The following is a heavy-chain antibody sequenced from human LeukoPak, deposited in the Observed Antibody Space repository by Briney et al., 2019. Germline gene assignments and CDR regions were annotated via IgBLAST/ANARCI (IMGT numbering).Heavy chain of an antibody. D-gene: IGHD1-1*01. V-gene: IGHV3-21*01. CDR2: ISSTSGFI. Sequence: PGGSLRLSCAASGFTFSSDSMNWVRQAPGKGLEWVSSISSTSGFISYADSVKGRFTISRDNAKNSLYLQMNTLRAEDTAVYFCARHNYYQFDYWGQGTLVTASS. CDR3: ARHNYYQFDY. CDR1: GFTFSSDS. J-gene: IGHJ4*02.